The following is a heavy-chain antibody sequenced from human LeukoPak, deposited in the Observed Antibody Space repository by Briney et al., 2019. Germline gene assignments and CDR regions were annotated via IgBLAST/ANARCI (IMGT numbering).Heavy chain of an antibody. J-gene: IGHJ4*02. CDR1: GFTFSSYG. CDR3: AKLGACSGGSCSELVDY. D-gene: IGHD2-15*01. CDR2: ISYDGGNK. Sequence: PGGSLRLSCAASGFTFSSYGMHWVRQAPGKGLEWVAVISYDGGNKYYADSVKGRFTISRDNSKNTLYLQMNSLRAEDTAVYYCAKLGACSGGSCSELVDYWGQGTLVTVSS. V-gene: IGHV3-30*18.